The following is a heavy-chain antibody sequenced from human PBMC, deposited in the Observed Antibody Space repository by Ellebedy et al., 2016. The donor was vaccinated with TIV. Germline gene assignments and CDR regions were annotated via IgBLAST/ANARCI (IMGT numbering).Heavy chain of an antibody. CDR3: TPWGLGGY. Sequence: GESLKISCAASGFTFSGYWMHWVRQAPGRRLVWVSRISNDGSSTSYADYVKGRFTISRDNAKNTLYLQMNSLRAEDTAAYYCTPWGLGGYWGQGTLVTVSS. CDR1: GFTFSGYW. CDR2: ISNDGSST. D-gene: IGHD2-21*01. J-gene: IGHJ4*02. V-gene: IGHV3-74*01.